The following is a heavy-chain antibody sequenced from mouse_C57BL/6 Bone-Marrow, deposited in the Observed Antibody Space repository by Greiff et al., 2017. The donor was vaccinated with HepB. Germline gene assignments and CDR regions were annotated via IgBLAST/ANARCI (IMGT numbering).Heavy chain of an antibody. CDR3: ARLEGVYFDY. CDR1: GYTFTSYW. J-gene: IGHJ2*01. V-gene: IGHV1-69*01. Sequence: QVQLQQPGAELVMPGASVKLSCKASGYTFTSYWMHWVKQRPGQGLEWIGEIDPSDSYTNYNQKFKGKSTLTVDKSSSTAYMQLSSLTSEDSAVYYCARLEGVYFDYWGQGTTLTVSS. CDR2: IDPSDSYT.